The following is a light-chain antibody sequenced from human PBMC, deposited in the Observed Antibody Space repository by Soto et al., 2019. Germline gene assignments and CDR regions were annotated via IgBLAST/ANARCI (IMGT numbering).Light chain of an antibody. J-gene: IGLJ2*01. CDR3: ASWDESLNGLV. V-gene: IGLV1-44*01. CDR2: SNN. CDR1: RSNIGSNT. Sequence: QSVLTQPPSASGTPGQRVTISCSGGRSNIGSNTVNWYQQVPGTAPKFLMYSNNQRPSGVPDRFSGAKSGTSASLAIIGLQAEDEADYYCASWDESLNGLVFGGGTKVTVL.